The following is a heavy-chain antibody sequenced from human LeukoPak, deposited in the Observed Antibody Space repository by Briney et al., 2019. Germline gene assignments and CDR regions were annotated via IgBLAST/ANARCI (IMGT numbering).Heavy chain of an antibody. CDR3: ARDRHSSSWYAYYYYYMDV. V-gene: IGHV3-23*01. J-gene: IGHJ6*03. D-gene: IGHD6-13*01. CDR1: GFIFSNYA. Sequence: GGSLRLSCAASGFIFSNYAMGWVRQAPGKGLEWLSSISGSGGSTFYADSVKGRVTISRDDSKDTLYLLLNSLRDEDTAVYYCARDRHSSSWYAYYYYYMDVWGKGTTVTVSS. CDR2: ISGSGGST.